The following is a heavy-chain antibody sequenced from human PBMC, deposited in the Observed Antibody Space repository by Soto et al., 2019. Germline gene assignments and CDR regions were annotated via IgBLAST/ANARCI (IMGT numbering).Heavy chain of an antibody. D-gene: IGHD2-21*02. V-gene: IGHV1-69*13. CDR2: IIPIFGTA. CDR3: ASGSEGDLAASYVY. Sequence: GASVKVSCKASGYTFTSYGISWVRQAPGQGLEWMGWIIPIFGTANYAQKFQGRVTITADESTSTAYMELSSLRSEDTAVYYCASGSEGDLAASYVYWGQGTLVTVSS. J-gene: IGHJ4*02. CDR1: GYTFTSYG.